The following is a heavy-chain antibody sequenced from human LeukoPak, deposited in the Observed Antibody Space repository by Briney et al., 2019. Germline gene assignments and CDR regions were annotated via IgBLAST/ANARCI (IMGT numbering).Heavy chain of an antibody. V-gene: IGHV3-74*01. CDR1: GFIFSNYW. D-gene: IGHD6-6*01. CDR2: INIDESST. Sequence: PGGTLRLSCAASGFIFSNYWMHWVRQGPGKGLVWVSRINIDESSTTYADSVKVRFTISRDNSKNTLYLQMNSLRAEDTAVYYCASDGSIAALDSFDIWGQGTMVTVSS. J-gene: IGHJ3*02. CDR3: ASDGSIAALDSFDI.